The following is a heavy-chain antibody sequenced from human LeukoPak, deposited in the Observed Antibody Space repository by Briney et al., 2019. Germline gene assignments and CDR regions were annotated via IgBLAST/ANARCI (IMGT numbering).Heavy chain of an antibody. D-gene: IGHD3-22*01. CDR3: ARAGITMIVVAPYYYYGMDV. CDR2: IKQDGSEK. V-gene: IGHV3-7*01. J-gene: IGHJ6*02. Sequence: GGSLRLSCAASGFTFSSYWMSWVRQAPGKGLEWVANIKQDGSEKYYVDSVKGRFTISRDNAKNSLYLQMNSLRAEDTAVYYCARAGITMIVVAPYYYYGMDVWGQGTAVTVSS. CDR1: GFTFSSYW.